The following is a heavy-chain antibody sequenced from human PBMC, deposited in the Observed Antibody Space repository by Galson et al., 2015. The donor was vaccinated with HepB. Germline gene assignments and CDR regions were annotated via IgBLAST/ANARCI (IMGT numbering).Heavy chain of an antibody. CDR3: ARAPYYDFWSAQPTDAFDI. J-gene: IGHJ3*02. V-gene: IGHV4-34*01. CDR1: GGSFSGYY. CDR2: INHSGST. D-gene: IGHD3-3*01. Sequence: ETLSLTCAVYGGSFSGYYWSWIRQPPGKGLEWIGEINHSGSTNYNPSLKSRVTISVDTSKNQFSLKLSSVTAADTAVYYCARAPYYDFWSAQPTDAFDIWGQGTMVTVSS.